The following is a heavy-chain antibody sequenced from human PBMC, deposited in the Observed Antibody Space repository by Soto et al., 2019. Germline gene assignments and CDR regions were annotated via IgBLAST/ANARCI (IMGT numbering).Heavy chain of an antibody. Sequence: EVQLEESGGGLVQPGGSLRLSCAASGFTLSSFALNWVRQAPGKGLEWVSYIGATSSSGGNFYYAASVKGRFTISRDSAKNSLFLQMNSLRDEDTAIYYCARGGKVPYYYGMDVWGQGTTVTVSS. CDR3: ARGGKVPYYYGMDV. J-gene: IGHJ6*02. CDR1: GFTLSSFA. D-gene: IGHD3-16*01. CDR2: IGATSSSGGNF. V-gene: IGHV3-48*03.